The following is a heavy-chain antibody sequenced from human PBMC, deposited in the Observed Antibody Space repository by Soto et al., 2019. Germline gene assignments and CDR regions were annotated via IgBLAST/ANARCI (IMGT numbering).Heavy chain of an antibody. CDR1: GFAFSSKG. J-gene: IGHJ3*02. V-gene: IGHV3-33*01. CDR3: AIYSIVGRTIDAFDI. D-gene: IGHD1-26*01. CDR2: IWYDGSNQ. Sequence: GGYLRLSCAASGFAFSSKGMHWVRQAPGKGLEWVAIIWYDGSNQYYADSVKGRFTVSRDNSKNTLYLQMNSLRGEDTAVYFCAIYSIVGRTIDAFDIWCKGTMVTVSS.